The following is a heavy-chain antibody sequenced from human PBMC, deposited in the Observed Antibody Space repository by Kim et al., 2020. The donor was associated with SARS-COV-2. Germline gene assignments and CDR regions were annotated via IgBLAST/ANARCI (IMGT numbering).Heavy chain of an antibody. CDR2: SFYSVST. CDR3: ARVNYYGAGGSGGMDV. CDR1: GDSISSDY. Sequence: SETLSLTCTVSGDSISSDYWSWSRQPPGKGLEWIGCSFYSVSTNYNPPLKSRGTISVDTSKNQFSLKLSSVTAADTAVYYCARVNYYGAGGSGGMDVWGQGTTVTVSS. J-gene: IGHJ6*02. D-gene: IGHD3-10*01. V-gene: IGHV4-59*01.